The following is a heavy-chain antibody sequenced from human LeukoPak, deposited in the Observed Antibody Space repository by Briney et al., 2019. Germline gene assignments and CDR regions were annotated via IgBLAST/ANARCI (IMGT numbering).Heavy chain of an antibody. CDR3: AKVRGVVVPAAIHAFDI. D-gene: IGHD2-2*02. J-gene: IGHJ3*02. Sequence: GGSLRLSCAASGFTFSSYAMSWVRQAPGKGLEWVSAISGSGGSTYYADSVKGRFTISRDNSKNTLYLQMNSLRAEDTAVYYCAKVRGVVVPAAIHAFDIWGQGTMVTVSS. CDR1: GFTFSSYA. V-gene: IGHV3-23*01. CDR2: ISGSGGST.